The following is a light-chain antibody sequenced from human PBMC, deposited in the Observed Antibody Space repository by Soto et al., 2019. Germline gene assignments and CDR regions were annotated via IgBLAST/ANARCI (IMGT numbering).Light chain of an antibody. V-gene: IGLV2-14*01. CDR1: SSDVGGYNY. CDR3: SSYTASSTRVI. Sequence: QSALTQPAPVSGSPGQSITISCTGTSSDVGGYNYVSWYQQHPGKAPKLMIYDVSNRPSGVSNRFSGSKSGNTASLTVSGLQAEDEADYYCSSYTASSTRVIFGAGTKVTVL. J-gene: IGLJ2*01. CDR2: DVS.